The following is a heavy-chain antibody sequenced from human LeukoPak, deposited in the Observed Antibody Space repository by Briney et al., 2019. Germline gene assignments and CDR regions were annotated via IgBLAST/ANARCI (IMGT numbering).Heavy chain of an antibody. Sequence: SETLSLTCTVSGGSISRGDNYWSWIRQPPGKGLEWIGYIYYSGSTNYNPSLKSRVTISVDTFKNQFSLKLSSVTAADTAVYYCARKRRVYRDAFDIWGQGTMVTVSS. CDR1: GGSISRGDNY. CDR2: IYYSGST. J-gene: IGHJ3*02. D-gene: IGHD6-13*01. CDR3: ARKRRVYRDAFDI. V-gene: IGHV4-61*08.